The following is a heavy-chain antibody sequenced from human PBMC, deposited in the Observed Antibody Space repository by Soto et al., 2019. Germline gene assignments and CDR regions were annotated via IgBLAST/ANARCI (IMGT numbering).Heavy chain of an antibody. CDR3: TKPASGLQWPPFDP. CDR1: GFRFASYG. Sequence: GVSLRLSCAASGFRFASYGMYWVRQTPGKGLEWVALISSDGSKKDYAESVRGRFTISRDNSKNTLYLQMNSLRVEDTAVYYCTKPASGLQWPPFDPWGHGTLVTVSS. CDR2: ISSDGSKK. V-gene: IGHV3-30*18. D-gene: IGHD6-19*01. J-gene: IGHJ5*02.